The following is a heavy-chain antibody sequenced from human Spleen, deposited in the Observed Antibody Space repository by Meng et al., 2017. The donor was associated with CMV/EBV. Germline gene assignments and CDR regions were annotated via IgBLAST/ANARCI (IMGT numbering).Heavy chain of an antibody. V-gene: IGHV3-9*01. D-gene: IGHD3-10*01. CDR3: ARHFGELSPFDY. Sequence: SLKISCAASGFTFDDYAMHWVRQAPGKGLEWVSGINWSGGSIAYADSVKGRFTVSRDKAKNSLYLQMNSLRADGTAVYYCARHFGELSPFDYWGQGTLVTVSS. J-gene: IGHJ4*02. CDR2: INWSGGSI. CDR1: GFTFDDYA.